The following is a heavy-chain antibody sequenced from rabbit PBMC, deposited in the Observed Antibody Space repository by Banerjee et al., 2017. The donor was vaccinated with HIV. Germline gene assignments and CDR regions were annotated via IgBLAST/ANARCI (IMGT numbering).Heavy chain of an antibody. J-gene: IGHJ4*01. D-gene: IGHD8-1*01. CDR2: IGVGGGST. V-gene: IGHV1S40*01. CDR1: GFTLSSYY. Sequence: QSLEESGGDLVKPGASLTLTCTASGFTLSSYYICWVRQAPGKGLEWIGCIGVGGGSTYYASWAKGRFTISKTSSTTVTLQMTSLTAADTATYFCARDWTGSSYFGDLWGPGTLVTVS. CDR3: ARDWTGSSYFGDL.